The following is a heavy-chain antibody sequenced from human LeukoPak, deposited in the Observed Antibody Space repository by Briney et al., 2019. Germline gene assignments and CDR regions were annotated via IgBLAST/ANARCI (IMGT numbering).Heavy chain of an antibody. CDR2: INPNSGGT. J-gene: IGHJ4*02. V-gene: IGHV1-2*02. D-gene: IGHD3/OR15-3a*01. CDR1: GYTFTGYY. CDR3: ASFGATDFPFGYYFDY. Sequence: GASVKVSCKASGYTFTGYYMHWVRQAPGQGLEWMGWINPNSGGTNYAQKFQGRVTMTRDTSISTAYMELSRLRSDDTAVYYCASFGATDFPFGYYFDYWGQGTLVTVSS.